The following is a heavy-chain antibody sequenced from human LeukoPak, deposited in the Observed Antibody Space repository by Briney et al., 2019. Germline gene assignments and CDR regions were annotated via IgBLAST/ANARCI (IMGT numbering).Heavy chain of an antibody. Sequence: SETLSLTCTVSGYSISSGYYWGWIRQPPGKGLEWIGSIYHSGSTYYNPSLKSRVTISVDTSKNQFSLKLSSVTAAGTAVYYCARATVAAAAPGGYWGQGTLVTVSS. CDR3: ARATVAAAAPGGY. D-gene: IGHD6-13*01. V-gene: IGHV4-38-2*02. CDR2: IYHSGST. J-gene: IGHJ4*02. CDR1: GYSISSGYY.